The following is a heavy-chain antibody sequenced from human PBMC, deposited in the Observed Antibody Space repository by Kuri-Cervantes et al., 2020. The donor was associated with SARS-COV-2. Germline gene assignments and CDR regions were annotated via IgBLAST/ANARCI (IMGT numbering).Heavy chain of an antibody. CDR1: GDSISNYY. D-gene: IGHD5-18*01. Sequence: SETLSLTCTVSGDSISNYYWSWIRQPAGKGLEWIGRYYNSGNTNYSPSLKSRVTMSLDTSKNQSSLKLSSVTAADTAVYFCARNGIPSRAIFIDSWGRGTLVTVSS. J-gene: IGHJ5*01. CDR3: ARNGIPSRAIFIDS. CDR2: YYNSGNT. V-gene: IGHV4-4*07.